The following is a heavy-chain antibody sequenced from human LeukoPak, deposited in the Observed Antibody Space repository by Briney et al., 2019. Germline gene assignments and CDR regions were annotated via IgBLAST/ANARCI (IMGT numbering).Heavy chain of an antibody. CDR1: GFTFDDYA. J-gene: IGHJ4*02. Sequence: GGSLRLSCAASGFTFDDYAMHWVRQAPGKGLEWVSGISWNSGSIGYVDSVKGRFTISRDNAKNSLYLQMNSLRAEDTAVYYCATPLDYYDTSGYHQGGDWGQGTLVTVSS. CDR2: ISWNSGSI. CDR3: ATPLDYYDTSGYHQGGD. V-gene: IGHV3-9*01. D-gene: IGHD3-22*01.